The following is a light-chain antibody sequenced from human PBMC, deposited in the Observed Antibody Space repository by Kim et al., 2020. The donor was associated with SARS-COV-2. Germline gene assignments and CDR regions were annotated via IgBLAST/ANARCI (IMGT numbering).Light chain of an antibody. Sequence: PGERAILSCTASQSVSGTYLAWYQQKPGQAPRLLIYSTSNRAAGIATRFSGSGSGRDFSLTISRLEPEDFAVYYCQQYGTPPRTFGQGTKVDIK. V-gene: IGKV3-20*01. J-gene: IGKJ1*01. CDR3: QQYGTPPRT. CDR2: STS. CDR1: QSVSGTY.